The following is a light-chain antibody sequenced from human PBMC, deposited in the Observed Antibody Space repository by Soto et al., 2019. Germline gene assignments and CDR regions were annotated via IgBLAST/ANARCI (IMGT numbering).Light chain of an antibody. Sequence: DIKRTKFLSPLFPSEGAEVTTLSRAGQGLIAGLAWYQQKPGRAPKLLIYDASSLESGVPSRFSGSGSGTEFTLTISSLQPDDFATYYCQQYNGYSRTFGLGTKLEIK. CDR1: QGLIAG. CDR3: QQYNGYSRT. CDR2: DAS. J-gene: IGKJ2*02. V-gene: IGKV1-5*02.